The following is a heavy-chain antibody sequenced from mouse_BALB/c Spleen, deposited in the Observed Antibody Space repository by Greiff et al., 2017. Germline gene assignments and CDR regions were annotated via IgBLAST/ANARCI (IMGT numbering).Heavy chain of an antibody. CDR3: ARVFYYGSSYYAMDD. Sequence: QVQLQQSAAELARPGASVKMSCKASGYTFTSYTMHWVKQRPGQGLEWIGYINPSSGYTEYNQKFKDKTTLTADKSSSTAYMQLSSLTSEDSAVYYCARVFYYGSSYYAMDDWGQGTSVTVSS. J-gene: IGHJ4*01. V-gene: IGHV1-4*02. CDR2: INPSSGYT. CDR1: GYTFTSYT. D-gene: IGHD1-1*01.